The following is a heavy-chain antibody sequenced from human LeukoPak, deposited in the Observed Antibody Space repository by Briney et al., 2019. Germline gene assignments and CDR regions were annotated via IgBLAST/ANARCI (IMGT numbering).Heavy chain of an antibody. J-gene: IGHJ4*02. V-gene: IGHV3-21*01. CDR1: GFTFSSYS. D-gene: IGHD3-22*01. Sequence: GGSLRLSCAASGFTFSSYSMNWVRQAPGKGLEWVSSISSSSSYIYYADSVKGRFTISRDNAKNSLYLQMNSLRAEDTAVYYCARDRGMEGYYDSSGYPFGFDYWGQGTLVTVSS. CDR2: ISSSSSYI. CDR3: ARDRGMEGYYDSSGYPFGFDY.